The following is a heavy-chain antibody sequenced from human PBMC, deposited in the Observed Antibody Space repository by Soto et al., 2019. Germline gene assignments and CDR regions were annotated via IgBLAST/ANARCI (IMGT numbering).Heavy chain of an antibody. CDR1: GFTFSSYA. V-gene: IGHV3-30-3*01. Sequence: QVQLVESGGGVVQPGRSLRLSCAASGFTFSSYAMHWVRQAPGKGLEWVALISYDGSNKYYADSVKGRFTISRDNSKNTLYLQMNSLRAEDTAVYYCARAASSHTGGVGMDVWGQGTTVTVSS. J-gene: IGHJ6*02. CDR3: ARAASSHTGGVGMDV. CDR2: ISYDGSNK. D-gene: IGHD6-6*01.